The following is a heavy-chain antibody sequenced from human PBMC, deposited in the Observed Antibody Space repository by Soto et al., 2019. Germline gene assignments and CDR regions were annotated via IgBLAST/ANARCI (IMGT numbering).Heavy chain of an antibody. CDR2: IYHSGST. CDR3: AKRIAAAGAEAFDI. J-gene: IGHJ3*02. V-gene: IGHV4-4*02. CDR1: SGSISCSNW. Sequence: SETLSLTCAVSSGSISCSNWWSWVRQPPGKGLEWIGEIYHSGSTNYNPSLKSRVTISVDKSKNQFSLKLSSVTAADTAVYYCAKRIAAAGAEAFDIWGQGTMVTVSS. D-gene: IGHD6-13*01.